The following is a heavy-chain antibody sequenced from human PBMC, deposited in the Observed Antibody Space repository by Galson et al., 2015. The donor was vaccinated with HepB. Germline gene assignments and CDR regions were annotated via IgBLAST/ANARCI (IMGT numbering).Heavy chain of an antibody. CDR2: IDPSDSYT. V-gene: IGHV5-10-1*01. Sequence: QSGAEMKKPGESLRIACWASGYSFSTYWITWVRQMPGKGLEWMGRIDPSDSYTDYSPSFQGHVTISADRSISTAYLQWSSLKASDTAMYYCARLPSYDSSGYYYGYWYFDLWGRGTLVTVSS. CDR3: ARLPSYDSSGYYYGYWYFDL. D-gene: IGHD3-22*01. J-gene: IGHJ2*01. CDR1: GYSFSTYW.